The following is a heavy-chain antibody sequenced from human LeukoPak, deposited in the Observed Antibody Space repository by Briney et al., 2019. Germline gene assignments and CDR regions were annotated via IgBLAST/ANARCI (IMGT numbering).Heavy chain of an antibody. Sequence: ASVKVSCKAAGYTFTAYYIHWARQAPGQGLEWMGWINPNSGGTDYAQNFQGRVTLTRDTSITTAYMELSRLRSDDTAVYYCAKARGLYCSSISCYDCDVWGKGTTVIVSS. CDR2: INPNSGGT. CDR1: GYTFTAYY. J-gene: IGHJ6*04. D-gene: IGHD2-2*01. CDR3: AKARGLYCSSISCYDCDV. V-gene: IGHV1-2*02.